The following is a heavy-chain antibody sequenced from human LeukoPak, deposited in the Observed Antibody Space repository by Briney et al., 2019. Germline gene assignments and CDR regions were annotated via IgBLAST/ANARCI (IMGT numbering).Heavy chain of an antibody. D-gene: IGHD3-16*01. V-gene: IGHV4-34*01. CDR2: INHSGST. CDR3: ARGLGVNY. J-gene: IGHJ4*02. Sequence: PSETLSLTCAVYGGSFSGYYWSWIRQPPGKGLEWIGEINHSGSTNYNPSLKSRVTISVDTSENQFSLKLSSVTAADTAVYYCARGLGVNYWGQGTLVTVSS. CDR1: GGSFSGYY.